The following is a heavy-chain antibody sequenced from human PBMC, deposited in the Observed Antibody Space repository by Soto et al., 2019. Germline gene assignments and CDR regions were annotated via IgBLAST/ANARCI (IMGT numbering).Heavy chain of an antibody. D-gene: IGHD6-13*01. Sequence: QITLKESGPTLVKPTQTLTLTCTFSGFSLSTTGVGVGWIRQPPGKALEWLALIYWDDDKHYSPSLKSRLTITKDTTKNQVVLTMTNVDPVDTATYYCAHRDNSYSSTWYGTYFDYWGQGTLVTVFS. CDR3: AHRDNSYSSTWYGTYFDY. CDR1: GFSLSTTGVG. J-gene: IGHJ4*02. V-gene: IGHV2-5*02. CDR2: IYWDDDK.